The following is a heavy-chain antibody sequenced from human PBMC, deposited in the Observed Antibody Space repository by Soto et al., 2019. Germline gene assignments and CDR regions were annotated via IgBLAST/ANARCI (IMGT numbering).Heavy chain of an antibody. CDR1: GYTFTSYG. CDR3: ARDKIQHCISTSCYSLGTPYYDY. D-gene: IGHD2-2*01. CDR2: IIPIFGTA. J-gene: IGHJ4*02. V-gene: IGHV1-69*13. Sequence: ASVKVSCKASGYTFTSYGISWVRQAPGQGLEWMGGIIPIFGTANYAQKFQGRVTITADESTSTAYMELSSLRSEDAAVYYCARDKIQHCISTSCYSLGTPYYDYWGQGTLVTVSS.